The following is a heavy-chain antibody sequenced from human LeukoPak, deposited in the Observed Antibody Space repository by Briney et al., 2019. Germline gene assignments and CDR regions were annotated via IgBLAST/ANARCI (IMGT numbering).Heavy chain of an antibody. Sequence: PSETLSLTCAVYGGSFSGYYWSGIRQPPGKGLEWIGEINHSGSTNYNPSLKSRVTISVDTSKNQFSLKLSSVTAADTAVYYCARCKGIAAAGTKRAWFDPWGQGTLVTVSS. J-gene: IGHJ5*02. CDR2: INHSGST. CDR1: GGSFSGYY. D-gene: IGHD6-13*01. CDR3: ARCKGIAAAGTKRAWFDP. V-gene: IGHV4-34*01.